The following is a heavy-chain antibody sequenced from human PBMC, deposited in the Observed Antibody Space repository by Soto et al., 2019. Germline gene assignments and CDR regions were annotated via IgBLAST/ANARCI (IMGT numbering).Heavy chain of an antibody. J-gene: IGHJ4*02. CDR2: LSASGGDT. Sequence: EVQLLESGGDLVQPGGSLRLSCAASGFTFSSYAMTWVRQAPGKGLEWVSTLSASGGDTYYADSVKGRFTISRENSKNTLFLQMNSLGAEDTAVYYCVKGGDWYWGQGTLVTVSS. CDR1: GFTFSSYA. CDR3: VKGGDWY. V-gene: IGHV3-23*01. D-gene: IGHD3-9*01.